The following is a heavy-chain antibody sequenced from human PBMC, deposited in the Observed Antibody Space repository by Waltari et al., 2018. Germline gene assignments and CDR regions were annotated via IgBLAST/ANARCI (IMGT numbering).Heavy chain of an antibody. CDR1: GFTVSSNY. CDR3: ARIPNPRWLPPVYWYFDL. Sequence: EVQLVESGGGLIQPGGSLRLSCAASGFTVSSNYMSWVRQAPGTGLEWVSVIYSGGSTYYADSVKGRFTISRDNSKNTLYLQMNSLRAEDTAVYYCARIPNPRWLPPVYWYFDLWGRGTLVTVSS. CDR2: IYSGGST. J-gene: IGHJ2*01. V-gene: IGHV3-53*01. D-gene: IGHD5-12*01.